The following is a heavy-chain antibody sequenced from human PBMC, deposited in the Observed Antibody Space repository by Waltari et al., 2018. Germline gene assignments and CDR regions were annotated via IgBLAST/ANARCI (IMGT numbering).Heavy chain of an antibody. V-gene: IGHV3-33*01. D-gene: IGHD4-17*01. CDR1: GFGLKNYG. CDR2: CWYDGINK. J-gene: IGHJ6*02. Sequence: QVQLVESGGGVVQPGRSLRLSCAASGFGLKNYGIHWVRQAPGKGLESWAVCWYDGINKFYAESVKGRFTISRDNSENTVYLQMKGLRVEDTAVYYCARDDHGDYEYYGMDVWGPGTTVTVSS. CDR3: ARDDHGDYEYYGMDV.